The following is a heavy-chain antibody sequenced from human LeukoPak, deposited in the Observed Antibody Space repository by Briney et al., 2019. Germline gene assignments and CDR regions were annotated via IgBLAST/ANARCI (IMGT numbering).Heavy chain of an antibody. V-gene: IGHV3-53*01. Sequence: GGSLRLSCAASGFTVSSNYMSWVRQAPGKGLEWVSVIYSGGSTYYADSVKGRFTISRHNSKNTLYLQMNSLRVEDTALYYCVKGRSGYFDPFDYWGPGTLVTVSS. CDR3: VKGRSGYFDPFDY. CDR1: GFTVSSNY. D-gene: IGHD3-22*01. J-gene: IGHJ4*02. CDR2: IYSGGST.